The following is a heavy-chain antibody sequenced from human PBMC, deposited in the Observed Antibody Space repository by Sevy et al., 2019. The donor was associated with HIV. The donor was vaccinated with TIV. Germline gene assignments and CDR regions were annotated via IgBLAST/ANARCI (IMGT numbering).Heavy chain of an antibody. CDR3: TKDRRRGYSFGLDS. CDR1: GFPFGSHS. D-gene: IGHD5-18*01. CDR2: ISYDGDNK. J-gene: IGHJ5*01. V-gene: IGHV3-30*18. Sequence: GGSLRLSCVGSGFPFGSHSMHWVRQAPGKWLEWVAVISYDGDNKYYADSVKGRFTISRDNSKNTLFLQMNSLRGDDTAVYYCTKDRRRGYSFGLDSWGQGTLVTVSS.